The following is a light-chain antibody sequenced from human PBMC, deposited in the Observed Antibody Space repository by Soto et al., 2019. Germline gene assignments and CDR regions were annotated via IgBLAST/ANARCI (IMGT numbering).Light chain of an antibody. CDR1: SSDVGGYDH. V-gene: IGLV2-14*01. CDR3: SSYTSSSTGGL. CDR2: EVS. Sequence: QSALTQPASVSGSPGQSITISCSGTSSDVGGYDHVSWYQHHPGEAPKLMIYEVSYRPSGVSTRFSGSKSGNTASLTISGLQAEDEADYDCSSYTSSSTGGLFGGGTKVTVL. J-gene: IGLJ2*01.